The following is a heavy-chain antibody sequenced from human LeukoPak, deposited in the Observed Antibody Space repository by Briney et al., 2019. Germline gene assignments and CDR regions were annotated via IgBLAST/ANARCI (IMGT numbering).Heavy chain of an antibody. CDR1: GFTFSSYS. Sequence: GGSLRLSCVASGFTFSSYSMNWVRQAPGKGLEWISYISSKSSTTFYADSVKGRFTISRDNAKNSLYVQMNSLRAEDTAIYYCARDGLMDVWGTGTTVTVSS. CDR2: ISSKSSTT. CDR3: ARDGLMDV. J-gene: IGHJ6*03. V-gene: IGHV3-48*01.